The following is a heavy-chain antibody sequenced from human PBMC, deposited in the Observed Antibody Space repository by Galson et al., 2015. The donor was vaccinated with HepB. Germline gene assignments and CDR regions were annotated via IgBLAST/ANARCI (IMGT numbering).Heavy chain of an antibody. J-gene: IGHJ4*02. CDR1: GFTFSSYA. Sequence: SLRLSCAASGFTFSSYAMPWVRQAPGKGLEWISAITGGGGGTYYADSVMGRFTISRDNSRNTLYLQMNSLRAEETALYYCAKDPYHSGTSLIDYWGQGALVTVSS. D-gene: IGHD3-10*01. CDR3: AKDPYHSGTSLIDY. V-gene: IGHV3-23*01. CDR2: ITGGGGGT.